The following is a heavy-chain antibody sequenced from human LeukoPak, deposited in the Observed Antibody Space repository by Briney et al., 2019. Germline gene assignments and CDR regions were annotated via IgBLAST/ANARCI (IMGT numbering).Heavy chain of an antibody. CDR2: IYYSGST. CDR3: ARAHQWELPSLGPHFDY. V-gene: IGHV4-59*01. Sequence: SETLSLTCTVSGGSISSYYWNWIRQPPGKGLEWIGYIYYSGSTNYNPSLKSRVTISVDTSKNQSSLKVSSVTPADTAVYYCARAHQWELPSLGPHFDYWGQGALVTVSS. D-gene: IGHD1-26*01. CDR1: GGSISSYY. J-gene: IGHJ4*02.